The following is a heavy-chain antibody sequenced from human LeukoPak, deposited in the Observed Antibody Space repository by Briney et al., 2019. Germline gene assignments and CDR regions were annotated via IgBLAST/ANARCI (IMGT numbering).Heavy chain of an antibody. CDR3: AKVMGSGQWLVEREDFDI. V-gene: IGHV1-18*01. Sequence: ASVKVSCKASGYTFTSYGISWVRQAPGQGLEWMGWISAYNGNTNYAQKLQGRVTMTTDTSTSTAYMELRSLRSDDTAVYYCAKVMGSGQWLVEREDFDIWGQGTMVTVSS. J-gene: IGHJ3*02. CDR1: GYTFTSYG. D-gene: IGHD6-19*01. CDR2: ISAYNGNT.